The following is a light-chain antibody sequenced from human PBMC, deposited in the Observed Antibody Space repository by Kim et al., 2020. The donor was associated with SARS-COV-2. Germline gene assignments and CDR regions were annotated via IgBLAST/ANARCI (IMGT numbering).Light chain of an antibody. Sequence: AVVDDQVNITSRASQGIRTLLAWYQDKPGTVPRLLIYGASTLQPGVPSRFIGSRSVTVFTLTSNSLQPEDVATYYCQRHNDALRAFGQGTKVDI. V-gene: IGKV1-27*01. CDR2: GAS. CDR1: QGIRTL. J-gene: IGKJ1*01. CDR3: QRHNDALRA.